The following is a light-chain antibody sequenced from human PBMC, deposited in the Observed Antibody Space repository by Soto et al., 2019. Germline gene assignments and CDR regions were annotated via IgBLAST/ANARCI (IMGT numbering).Light chain of an antibody. CDR1: QTINGN. CDR2: DAY. CDR3: QQYETYFRYT. Sequence: DIQMTQSPSTLSASVGDRVAITCRASQTINGNLAWYQKKPVKAPKLLISDAYNLESGVPSRFSGSGSGTEFTLTICSLKTDDFDTYYCQQYETYFRYTCGQGTKLDIK. V-gene: IGKV1-5*01. J-gene: IGKJ2*01.